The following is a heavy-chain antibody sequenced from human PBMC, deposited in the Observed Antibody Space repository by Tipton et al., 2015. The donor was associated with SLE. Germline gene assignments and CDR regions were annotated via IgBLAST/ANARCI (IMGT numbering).Heavy chain of an antibody. D-gene: IGHD3-10*01. CDR3: ARQSRLRGTIDFDA. CDR2: ILDGGYT. V-gene: IGHV4-39*01. CDR1: GVSIRSSSYY. Sequence: LRLSCTVSGVSIRSSSYYWGWIRQPPGKGLDWIGTILDGGYTCYNPSLKSRVTISVDTSKNQFSLRLSSVTAADTAMYYCARQSRLRGTIDFDAWGQGTLVTVSS. J-gene: IGHJ4*02.